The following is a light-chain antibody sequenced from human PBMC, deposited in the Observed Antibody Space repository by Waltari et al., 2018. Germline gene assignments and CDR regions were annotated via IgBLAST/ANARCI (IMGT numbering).Light chain of an antibody. V-gene: IGLV2-23*01. CDR2: EGN. CDR3: CSYAGSDTWV. J-gene: IGLJ3*02. Sequence: QSALTQPASVSGSPGQSITISCTGTSRDVGSQDFNLVSWYQQHPGKAPKLMIYEGNKRPSGVSSRFSGSKSGNTASLTISGLQAEDEADYYCCSYAGSDTWVFGGGTKLTVL. CDR1: SRDVGSQDFNL.